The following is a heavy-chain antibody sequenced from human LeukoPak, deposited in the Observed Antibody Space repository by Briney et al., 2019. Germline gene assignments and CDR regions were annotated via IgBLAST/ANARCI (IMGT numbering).Heavy chain of an antibody. Sequence: SETLSLTCTVSGGSIHSGGFYWSWIRQHPGKGLEGIGYIYYSGSTYYNPSLKSRLTISVDTSKNQFSLKLSSVTAADTAVYYCARYGDNSYYFDYWGQGALVTVSS. V-gene: IGHV4-31*03. CDR1: GGSIHSGGFY. CDR2: IYYSGST. J-gene: IGHJ4*02. CDR3: ARYGDNSYYFDY. D-gene: IGHD4-23*01.